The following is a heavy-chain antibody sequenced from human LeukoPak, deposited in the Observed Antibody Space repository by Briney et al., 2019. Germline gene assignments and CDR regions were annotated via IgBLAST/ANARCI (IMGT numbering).Heavy chain of an antibody. Sequence: ASETLSLTCTVSGGSISSYYWSWIRQPPGKGLEWIGYIYYSGSTNYNPSLNSRVTISADTSKNQFSLKLSSVTAADTAVYYCARDYDYVWGSYRYNYWGQGTLVTVSS. D-gene: IGHD3-16*02. J-gene: IGHJ4*02. CDR2: IYYSGST. V-gene: IGHV4-59*12. CDR1: GGSISSYY. CDR3: ARDYDYVWGSYRYNY.